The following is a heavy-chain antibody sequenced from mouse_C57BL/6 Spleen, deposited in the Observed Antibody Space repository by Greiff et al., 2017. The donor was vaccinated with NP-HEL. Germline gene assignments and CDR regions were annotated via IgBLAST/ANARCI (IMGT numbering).Heavy chain of an antibody. V-gene: IGHV1-47*01. CDR2: FHPYNDDT. CDR3: AIRTGTDYAMDY. J-gene: IGHJ4*01. CDR1: GYTFTTYP. Sequence: VKLQESGAELVKPGASVKMSCKASGYTFTTYPIEWMKQNHGKSLEWIGNFHPYNDDTKYNEKFKGKATLTVEKSSSTVYLELSRLTSDDSAVYYCAIRTGTDYAMDYWGQGTSVTVSS. D-gene: IGHD4-1*01.